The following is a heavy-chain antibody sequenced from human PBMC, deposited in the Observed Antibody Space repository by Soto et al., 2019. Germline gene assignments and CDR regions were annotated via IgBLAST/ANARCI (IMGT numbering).Heavy chain of an antibody. CDR3: AKVSRITIFGGGWFDP. V-gene: IGHV4-34*01. CDR1: GGSFSDYS. J-gene: IGHJ5*02. D-gene: IGHD3-3*01. Sequence: SETLSLTCAVYGGSFSDYSWIWIRQPPGKGLEWIGEINHRGQTNYKPSLKRRILISVDNSKNQVSLNLTSVTAADTAIYYCAKVSRITIFGGGWFDPWGQGTLVTVSS. CDR2: INHRGQT.